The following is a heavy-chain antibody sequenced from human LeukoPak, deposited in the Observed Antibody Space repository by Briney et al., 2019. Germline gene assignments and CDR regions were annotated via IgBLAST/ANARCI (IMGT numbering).Heavy chain of an antibody. CDR2: INPNSGGT. CDR1: GYTFTGYY. J-gene: IGHJ6*02. Sequence: ASVKVSCKASGYTFTGYYMFLVRQAPGQPLEWIGLINPNSGGTNHAQKFQGSVTMTRDTSISTAYLELSRLRSDDTAVYYCGRSRRQQLAPYYYGMDVWGQGTTVTVSS. D-gene: IGHD6-13*01. CDR3: GRSRRQQLAPYYYGMDV. V-gene: IGHV1-2*02.